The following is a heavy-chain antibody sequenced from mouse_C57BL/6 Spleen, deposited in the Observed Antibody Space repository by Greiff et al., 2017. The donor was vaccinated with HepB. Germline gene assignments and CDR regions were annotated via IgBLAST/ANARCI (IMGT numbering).Heavy chain of an antibody. J-gene: IGHJ3*01. D-gene: IGHD2-2*01. Sequence: EVQGVESGGGLVQPKGSLKLSCAASGFTFNTYAMHWVRQAPGKGLEWVARIRSKSSNYATYYADSVKDRFTISRDDSQSMLYLQMNNLKTEDTAMYYCVRDSLYGYDETWFAYWGQGTLVTVSA. V-gene: IGHV10-3*01. CDR2: IRSKSSNYAT. CDR3: VRDSLYGYDETWFAY. CDR1: GFTFNTYA.